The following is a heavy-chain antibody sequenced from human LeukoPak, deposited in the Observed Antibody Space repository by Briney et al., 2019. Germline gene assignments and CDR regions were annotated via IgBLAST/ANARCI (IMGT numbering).Heavy chain of an antibody. CDR1: GGSFSGYY. J-gene: IGHJ4*02. D-gene: IGHD3-22*01. V-gene: IGHV4-34*09. CDR2: IYYSGST. CDR3: ARGSRSSGYSYDYFDY. Sequence: SETLSLTCAVYGGSFSGYYWSWIRQSPGKGLEWIGYIYYSGSTYYNPSLKSRVTISVDTSKNQFSLKLSSVTAADTAVYYCARGSRSSGYSYDYFDYWGQGTLVTVSS.